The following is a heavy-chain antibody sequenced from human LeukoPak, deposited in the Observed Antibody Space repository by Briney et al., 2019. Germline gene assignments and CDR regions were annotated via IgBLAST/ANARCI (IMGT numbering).Heavy chain of an antibody. V-gene: IGHV1-18*01. CDR1: GYTFTSYG. Sequence: GASVKVSCKASGYTFTSYGISWVRQAPGQGLEWMGWISAYNGNTNYAQKLQGRVTMTTDTSTSIAYMELRSLRSDDTAVYYCARDGAPIENYYGMDVWGQGTTVTVSS. D-gene: IGHD2-21*01. CDR2: ISAYNGNT. J-gene: IGHJ6*02. CDR3: ARDGAPIENYYGMDV.